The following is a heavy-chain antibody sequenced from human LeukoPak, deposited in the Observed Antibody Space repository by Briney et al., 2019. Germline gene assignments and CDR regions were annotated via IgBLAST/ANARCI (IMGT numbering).Heavy chain of an antibody. D-gene: IGHD6-13*01. CDR1: GGSFSGYY. CDR2: IYYSGST. V-gene: IGHV4-59*08. CDR3: ARLASSSWSITYNWFDP. J-gene: IGHJ5*02. Sequence: SEALSLTCAVYGGSFSGYYWSWIRQPPGKGLEWIGYIYYSGSTNYNPSLKSRVTISVDTSKNQFSLKLSSVTAADTAVYYCARLASSSWSITYNWFDPWGQGTLVTVSS.